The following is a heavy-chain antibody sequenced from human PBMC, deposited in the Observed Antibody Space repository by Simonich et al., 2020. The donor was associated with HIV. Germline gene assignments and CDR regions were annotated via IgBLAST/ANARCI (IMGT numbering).Heavy chain of an antibody. D-gene: IGHD2-15*01. CDR1: GYSISSGYY. CDR2: IYYRGST. Sequence: QVQLQESGPGLVKPSETLSLTCAVSGYSISSGYYWGWVRQPPGKGLEWIGSIYYRGSTSYSPSLKSRVTISVDTSKNQFSLKLSAVTAADTAVYYCARVVPGGYFDYWGQGTLVTVSS. J-gene: IGHJ4*02. V-gene: IGHV4-38-2*01. CDR3: ARVVPGGYFDY.